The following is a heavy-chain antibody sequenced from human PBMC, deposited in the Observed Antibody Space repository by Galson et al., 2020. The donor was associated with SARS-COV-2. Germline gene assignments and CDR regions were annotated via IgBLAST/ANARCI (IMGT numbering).Heavy chain of an antibody. CDR2: INPNSGGT. CDR3: ARDWRGSVLTFGGVIVTLAFDI. Sequence: GESLKISCKASGYTFTGYYMHWVRQAPGQGPEWMGWINPNSGGTNYAQKFQGRVTMTRDTSISTAYMELSRLRSDDTAVYYCARDWRGSVLTFGGVIVTLAFDIWGQGTMVTVSS. CDR1: GYTFTGYY. V-gene: IGHV1-2*02. D-gene: IGHD3-16*02. J-gene: IGHJ3*02.